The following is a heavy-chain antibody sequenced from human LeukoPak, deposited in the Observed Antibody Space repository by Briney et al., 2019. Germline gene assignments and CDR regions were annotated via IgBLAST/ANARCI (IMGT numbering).Heavy chain of an antibody. CDR1: GFTFSSYG. V-gene: IGHV3-30*03. CDR2: ISYDGSNK. CDR3: ASTPLG. Sequence: GGSLRLSCAASGFTFSSYGMHWVRQAPGKGLEWVAVISYDGSNKYYADSVKGRFTISRDNAKNSLYLQMDSLRAEDSAVYYCASTPLGWGQGTLVTVSS. J-gene: IGHJ4*02.